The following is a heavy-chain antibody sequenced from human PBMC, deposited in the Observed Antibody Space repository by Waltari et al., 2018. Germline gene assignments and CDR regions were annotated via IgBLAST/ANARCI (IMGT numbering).Heavy chain of an antibody. D-gene: IGHD4-4*01. CDR2: ISSTSRYT. V-gene: IGHV3-11*06. CDR3: ARGRDDYNPQPFDF. J-gene: IGHJ4*02. CDR1: GFPFSDPY. Sequence: QVQLVESGGGMVKAGGSLRLSCAASGFPFSDPYMSWIRQAPGKGLEWVSFISSTSRYTNTADSVKGRFTISRDNAKKSVFLQMNNLRAEDTAVYYCARGRDDYNPQPFDFWGQGIPVTVSS.